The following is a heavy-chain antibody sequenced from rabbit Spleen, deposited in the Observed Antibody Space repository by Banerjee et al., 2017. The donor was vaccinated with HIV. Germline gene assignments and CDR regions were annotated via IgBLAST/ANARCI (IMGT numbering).Heavy chain of an antibody. CDR3: ARESTSDYFNL. J-gene: IGHJ4*01. D-gene: IGHD1-1*01. CDR2: INAGYGSA. Sequence: QEELEESGGDLVKPEGSLTLTCTASGFSLSNNYMMCWVRQAPGKGPEWIGCINAGYGSAFYASWVISRFTISKTSSTTMTLQMTSLTAADTATYFCARESTSDYFNLWGPGTLVTVS. V-gene: IGHV1S45*01. CDR1: GFSLSNNYM.